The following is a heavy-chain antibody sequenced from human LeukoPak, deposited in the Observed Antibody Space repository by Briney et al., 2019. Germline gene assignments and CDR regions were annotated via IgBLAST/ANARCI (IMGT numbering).Heavy chain of an antibody. D-gene: IGHD4-17*01. V-gene: IGHV1-2*02. J-gene: IGHJ3*02. CDR3: ARDPDTGEAFDI. CDR1: GYTFTGYY. Sequence: ASVKVSCKASGYTFTGYYMHWVRQAPGQGLEWMGWINPNSGGTNYAQKFQGRVTMTRDTSISTAYMELSRLRSDDTAVYYCARDPDTGEAFDIWGQGTMVTVSS. CDR2: INPNSGGT.